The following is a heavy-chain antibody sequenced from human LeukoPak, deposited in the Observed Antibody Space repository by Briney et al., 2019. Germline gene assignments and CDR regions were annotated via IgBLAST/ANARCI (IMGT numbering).Heavy chain of an antibody. D-gene: IGHD5-18*01. CDR3: ARGHVGQLWCVPGVAFDS. Sequence: PSETLSLTCTVSGGSISSYYWSWIRQPPGKGLGWIGYIYYSGSTNYNPSLKSRVTISVDTAKNQFSLKLSSVTAADTAVYYCARGHVGQLWCVPGVAFDSWGQGTMVTVSS. J-gene: IGHJ3*02. V-gene: IGHV4-59*01. CDR1: GGSISSYY. CDR2: IYYSGST.